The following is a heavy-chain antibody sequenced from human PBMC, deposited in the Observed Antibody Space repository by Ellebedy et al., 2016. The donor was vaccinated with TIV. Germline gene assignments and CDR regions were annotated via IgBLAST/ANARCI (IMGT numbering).Heavy chain of an antibody. D-gene: IGHD3-10*01. CDR1: GFTFSSYS. Sequence: GESLKISCAASGFTFSSYSMNWVRQAPGKGLEWVSSISSSSSYIYYADSVKGRFTISRDNAKNSLYLQMNSLRAEDTAVYYCAREDEQDYYGSGSYIRYWGQGTLVTVSS. CDR2: ISSSSSYI. CDR3: AREDEQDYYGSGSYIRY. J-gene: IGHJ4*02. V-gene: IGHV3-21*01.